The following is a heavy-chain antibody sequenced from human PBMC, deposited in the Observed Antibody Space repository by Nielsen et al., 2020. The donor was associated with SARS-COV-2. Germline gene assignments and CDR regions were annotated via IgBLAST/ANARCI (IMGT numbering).Heavy chain of an antibody. Sequence: GGSLRLSCAGSGFTFSDYYMTWIRQAPGKGLEWVSNISDFSSDTNYADSVKGRFTISRDNAKNSLYLQMNSLRVEDTAVYYCARHLSAAFHYWGQGTLVTVSS. D-gene: IGHD3-3*02. CDR3: ARHLSAAFHY. CDR1: GFTFSDYY. J-gene: IGHJ4*02. CDR2: ISDFSSDT. V-gene: IGHV3-11*06.